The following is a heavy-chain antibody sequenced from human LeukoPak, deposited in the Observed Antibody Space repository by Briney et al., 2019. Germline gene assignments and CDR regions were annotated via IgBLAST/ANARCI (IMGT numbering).Heavy chain of an antibody. CDR2: ISGSGGST. J-gene: IGHJ4*02. CDR3: AKGSLSGLYYFDY. CDR1: GFTFSIYA. Sequence: QPGGSLRLSCAACGFTFSIYAMSCVRQAPGKGLEWVSTISGSGGSTNYADSVKGRFTISRDNSKNTLYLQMNSLRAEDTAVYYCAKGSLSGLYYFDYWGQGTLVTVSS. V-gene: IGHV3-23*01. D-gene: IGHD3-9*01.